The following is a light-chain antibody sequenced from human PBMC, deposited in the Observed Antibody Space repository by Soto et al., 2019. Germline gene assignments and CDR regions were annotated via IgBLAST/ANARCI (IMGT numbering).Light chain of an antibody. CDR1: QTLYNN. CDR2: GAS. V-gene: IGKV3-15*01. CDR3: QQYNDWPLT. J-gene: IGKJ4*01. Sequence: EIVMTQSPATLSVSPGERATLSCRASQTLYNNLAWYQQKLGQAPRLLIYGASARATDIPARFSGSGSGTEFTLTISGLQSEDFAISYCQQYNDWPLTFGGGTKVEIK.